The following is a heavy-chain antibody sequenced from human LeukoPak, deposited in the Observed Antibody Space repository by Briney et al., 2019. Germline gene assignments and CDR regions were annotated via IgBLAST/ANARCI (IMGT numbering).Heavy chain of an antibody. CDR1: GGSISSYY. V-gene: IGHV4-59*08. Sequence: KPSETLSLTCTVSGGSISSYYWSWIRQPPGKGLEWIGYIYYSGSTNYNPSLKSRVTISVDTSKNQFSLKLSSVTAADTAVYYCARQRRLAAVDYWGQGTLATVSS. CDR3: ARQRRLAAVDY. CDR2: IYYSGST. D-gene: IGHD6-25*01. J-gene: IGHJ4*02.